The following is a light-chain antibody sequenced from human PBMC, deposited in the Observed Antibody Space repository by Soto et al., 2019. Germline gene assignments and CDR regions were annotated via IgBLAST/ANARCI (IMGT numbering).Light chain of an antibody. Sequence: EIVLTQSPGTLSLSPGERATLSCRASQSVSSNYLAWYQQKPGQAPRLLIYGASNRATGIPARFSGSGSGTDFTLTISSLEPEDFAVYYCQQRNNWPPVTFGGGTKVDIK. CDR2: GAS. CDR1: QSVSSNY. CDR3: QQRNNWPPVT. J-gene: IGKJ4*01. V-gene: IGKV3-11*01.